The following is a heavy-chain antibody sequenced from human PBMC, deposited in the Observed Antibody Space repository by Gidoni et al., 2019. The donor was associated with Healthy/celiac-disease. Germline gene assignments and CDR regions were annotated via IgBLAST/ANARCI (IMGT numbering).Heavy chain of an antibody. V-gene: IGHV4-34*01. J-gene: IGHJ6*02. D-gene: IGHD3-10*01. CDR3: ARVAYKLSGSPSLNYYYGMDV. CDR2: INHSGST. CDR1: GGSFSGYY. Sequence: QVQLQQWGAGLLQPSETLSLTCAVYGGSFSGYYWSWIRQPPGKGLEWIGEINHSGSTNYNPSLKSRVTISVDTSKNQFSLKLSSVTAADTAVYYCARVAYKLSGSPSLNYYYGMDVWGQGTTVTVSS.